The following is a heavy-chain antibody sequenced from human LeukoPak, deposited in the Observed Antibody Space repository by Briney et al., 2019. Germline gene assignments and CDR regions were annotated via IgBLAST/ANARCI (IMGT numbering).Heavy chain of an antibody. CDR1: GFTFSSYA. D-gene: IGHD3-22*01. V-gene: IGHV3-23*01. J-gene: IGHJ6*02. Sequence: QPGGSLRLSCAASGFTFSSYAMNWVRQAPGKGLEWVSGISSGGGSTYYADSVKGRFTISRDNSKNTLYLQMNSLRAEDTAVYYCAKVHYYDSSGYYYYYYGMDVWGQGTTVTVSS. CDR2: ISSGGGST. CDR3: AKVHYYDSSGYYYYYYGMDV.